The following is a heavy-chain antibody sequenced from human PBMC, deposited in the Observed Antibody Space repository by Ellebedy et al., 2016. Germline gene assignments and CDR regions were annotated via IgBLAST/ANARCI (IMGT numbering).Heavy chain of an antibody. CDR2: INAGNGNT. V-gene: IGHV1-3*01. J-gene: IGHJ4*02. CDR3: ARGRKVVVAATFFDY. Sequence: ASVKVSCXASGYTFTSYAMHWVRQAPGQRLEWMGWINAGNGNTKYSQKFQGRVTITRDTSASTAYMELSSLRSEDTAVYYCARGRKVVVAATFFDYWGQGTLVTVSS. CDR1: GYTFTSYA. D-gene: IGHD2-15*01.